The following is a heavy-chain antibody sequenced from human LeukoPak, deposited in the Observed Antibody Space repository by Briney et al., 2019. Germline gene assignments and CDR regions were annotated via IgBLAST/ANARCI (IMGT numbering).Heavy chain of an antibody. V-gene: IGHV3-33*01. Sequence: GGSLRLSCAASGFSLSAYGVHWVRQAPGMGREWVAVIWYDGTSKDYADSVKGRFTFSRDNSKNTLYLQMNSLTVEDTAVYYCARSQSSSLIDYWGQGTLVTVSS. J-gene: IGHJ4*02. D-gene: IGHD6-13*01. CDR3: ARSQSSSLIDY. CDR2: IWYDGTSK. CDR1: GFSLSAYG.